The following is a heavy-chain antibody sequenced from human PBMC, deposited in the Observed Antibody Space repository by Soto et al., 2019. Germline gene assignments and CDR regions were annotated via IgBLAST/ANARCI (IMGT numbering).Heavy chain of an antibody. CDR2: ISAYNGNT. CDR3: ARGTYYDFWSGSYNWFDP. Sequence: ASVKVSCKASGYAFTSCGISWVRQAPGQGLEWMGWISAYNGNTNYAQKLQGRVTMTTDTSTSTAYMELRSLRSDDTAVYYCARGTYYDFWSGSYNWFDPWGQGTLVTVSS. D-gene: IGHD3-3*01. V-gene: IGHV1-18*01. J-gene: IGHJ5*02. CDR1: GYAFTSCG.